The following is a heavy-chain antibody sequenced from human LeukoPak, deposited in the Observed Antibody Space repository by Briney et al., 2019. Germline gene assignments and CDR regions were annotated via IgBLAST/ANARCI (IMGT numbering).Heavy chain of an antibody. Sequence: PSETLSLTCTVSGYSISSGYYWGWIRQPPGKGLEWIGSIYHGGSTYYNPSLKSRVTVSVDTSKNQFSLKLSSVTAADTAVYYCAAFLLQQINVFDIWGQGTMVTVSS. V-gene: IGHV4-38-2*02. J-gene: IGHJ3*02. CDR1: GYSISSGYY. D-gene: IGHD1-1*01. CDR2: IYHGGST. CDR3: AAFLLQQINVFDI.